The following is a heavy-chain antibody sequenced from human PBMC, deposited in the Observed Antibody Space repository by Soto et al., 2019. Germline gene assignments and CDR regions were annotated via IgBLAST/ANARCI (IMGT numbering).Heavy chain of an antibody. J-gene: IGHJ4*02. D-gene: IGHD3-10*01. Sequence: QVQLQESGPGLVKPSQTLSLTCTVSGGSISSGDYYWSWIRQPPGKGLEWIGYIYYSGSTYYNPSLKSRVTISVDTSNHQFSLKLTSVTAADTAVYYCARYYYGSGSYQDYWGQGTLVTVSS. CDR2: IYYSGST. CDR3: ARYYYGSGSYQDY. V-gene: IGHV4-30-4*01. CDR1: GGSISSGDYY.